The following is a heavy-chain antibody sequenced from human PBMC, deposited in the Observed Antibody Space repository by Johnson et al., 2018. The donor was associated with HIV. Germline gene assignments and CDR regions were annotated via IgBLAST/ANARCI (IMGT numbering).Heavy chain of an antibody. J-gene: IGHJ3*02. CDR1: GFTFKDYA. Sequence: VQLVESGGGLVQPGRSLRLSCAASGFTFKDYAMHWVRQTPEKGLEWVSAISWNSASIYYADSVRGRFTISRDNDKNSLELEMNSLRPEDTALYYCVKTVGLPTTWYERAFDIWGQGTRVTVSS. CDR3: VKTVGLPTTWYERAFDI. D-gene: IGHD6-13*01. V-gene: IGHV3-9*01. CDR2: ISWNSASI.